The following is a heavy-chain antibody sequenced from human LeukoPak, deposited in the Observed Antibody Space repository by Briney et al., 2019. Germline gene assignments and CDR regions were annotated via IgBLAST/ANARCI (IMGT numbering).Heavy chain of an antibody. D-gene: IGHD1-26*01. J-gene: IGHJ6*03. V-gene: IGHV3-30*02. Sequence: GGSLRLSCAASGFTFSSYGMHWVRQAPGKGLERVAFIRYDGSNKYYADSVKGRFTISRDNSKNTLYLQMNRLRAEDTAVYCAKGYGWEASYYYCYMDVWGKGTTVTISS. CDR1: GFTFSSYG. CDR3: AKGYGWEASYYYCYMDV. CDR2: IRYDGSNK.